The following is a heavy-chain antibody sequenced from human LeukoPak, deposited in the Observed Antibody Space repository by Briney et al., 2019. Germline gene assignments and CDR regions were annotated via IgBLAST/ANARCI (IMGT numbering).Heavy chain of an antibody. Sequence: VASVKVSCKASGYTFTSYAMHWVRQAPGQRLEWMGWINAGNGNTKYSQKFQGRVTITRDTSASTAYMELSSLRSEDTAVYYCARDRPNNFPPWFDYWGQGTLVTVSS. CDR1: GYTFTSYA. V-gene: IGHV1-3*01. J-gene: IGHJ4*02. D-gene: IGHD1-1*01. CDR3: ARDRPNNFPPWFDY. CDR2: INAGNGNT.